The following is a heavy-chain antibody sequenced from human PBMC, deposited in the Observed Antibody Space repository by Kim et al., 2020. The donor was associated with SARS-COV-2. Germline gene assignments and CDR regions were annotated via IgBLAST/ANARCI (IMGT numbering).Heavy chain of an antibody. V-gene: IGHV4-4*02. Sequence: SETLSLTCAVSGGSISSSNWWSWVRQPPGKGLEWIGEIYHSGSTNYNPSLKSRVTISVDKSKNQFSLKLSSVTAADTAVYYCASRIAAAGTPNWFDPWGQGTLVTVSS. CDR2: IYHSGST. D-gene: IGHD6-13*01. CDR1: GGSISSSNW. CDR3: ASRIAAAGTPNWFDP. J-gene: IGHJ5*02.